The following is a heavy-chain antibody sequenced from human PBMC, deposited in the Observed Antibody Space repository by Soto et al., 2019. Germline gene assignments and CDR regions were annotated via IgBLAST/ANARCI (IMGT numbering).Heavy chain of an antibody. V-gene: IGHV3-74*01. Sequence: GGSLRLSCAASGFAFSNYWMHWVRQAPGKGLVWVSRINSDGSITTYADSVKGRFTISRDNAKNTVYLQMNSLRADDTAVYYCASLDWNYDAWGQGTLVTVSS. J-gene: IGHJ5*02. CDR3: ASLDWNYDA. D-gene: IGHD1-7*01. CDR2: INSDGSIT. CDR1: GFAFSNYW.